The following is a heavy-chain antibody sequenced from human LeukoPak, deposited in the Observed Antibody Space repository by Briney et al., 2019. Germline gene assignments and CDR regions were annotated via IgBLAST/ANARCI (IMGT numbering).Heavy chain of an antibody. CDR1: GFTFSSYG. J-gene: IGHJ6*02. D-gene: IGHD1-26*01. V-gene: IGHV3-30*18. CDR3: AKVTSGSYYYGMDV. CDR2: ISYDGSNK. Sequence: PGGSLRLSCAASGFTFSSYGMHWVRQAPGKGLEWVAVISYDGSNKYYADSVKGRFTISRDNSKNTLYLQMNSLRAEDTAVYYCAKVTSGSYYYGMDVWSQGTTVTVSS.